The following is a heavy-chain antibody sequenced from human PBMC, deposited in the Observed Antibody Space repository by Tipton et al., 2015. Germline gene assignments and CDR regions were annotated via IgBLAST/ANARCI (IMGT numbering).Heavy chain of an antibody. CDR2: IDYSGST. V-gene: IGHV4-61*01. J-gene: IGHJ4*02. CDR3: ARARGRHGGLFDS. Sequence: GLVKPSETLSLTCTVSGGSVSSGSAYHWSWIRQPPGKGLEWIGNIDYSGSTNYNPSLKSRVTISVDTSKTQFSLKMSSVTASDTAVYYCARARGRHGGLFDSWAQGTLVTVSS. D-gene: IGHD4-23*01. CDR1: GGSVSSGSAYH.